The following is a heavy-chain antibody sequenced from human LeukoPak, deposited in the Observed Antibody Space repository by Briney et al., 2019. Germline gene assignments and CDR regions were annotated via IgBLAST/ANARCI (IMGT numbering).Heavy chain of an antibody. V-gene: IGHV3-48*04. J-gene: IGHJ4*02. CDR2: ISSSGSTI. D-gene: IGHD4-17*01. Sequence: GGSLRLSCGASGFTFSTYSMNWVRQAPGKGLEWVSYISSSGSTIYYADSVKGRFTISRDNAKNSLYLQMNSLRAEDTAVYYCARLRGVNGDYAWGQGTLVTVSS. CDR1: GFTFSTYS. CDR3: ARLRGVNGDYA.